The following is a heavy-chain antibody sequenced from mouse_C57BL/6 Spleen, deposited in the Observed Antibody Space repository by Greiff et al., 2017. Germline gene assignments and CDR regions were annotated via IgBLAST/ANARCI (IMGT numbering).Heavy chain of an antibody. J-gene: IGHJ4*01. CDR3: ARETTGHYYAMDY. D-gene: IGHD3-1*01. V-gene: IGHV3-6*01. Sequence: DVQLQESGPGLVKPSQSLSLTCSVTGYSITSGYYWNWIRQFPGNKLEWMGYISYDGSNNYNPSLKNRISITRDTSKNQFFLKLNSVTTEDTATYYCARETTGHYYAMDYWGQGTSVTVSS. CDR1: GYSITSGYY. CDR2: ISYDGSN.